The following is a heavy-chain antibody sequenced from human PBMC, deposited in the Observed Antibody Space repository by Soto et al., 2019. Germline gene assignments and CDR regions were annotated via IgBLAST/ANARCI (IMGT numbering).Heavy chain of an antibody. CDR3: ARDRESSSWADAFDI. J-gene: IGHJ3*02. CDR1: GFTFSSYA. D-gene: IGHD6-13*01. Sequence: LSLSCAASGFTFSSYAMSWVRQTPGKGLEWVSTLSGSGGTTYYADSVKGRFTISRDNSKNTLYLQMNSLRAEDTAVYYCARDRESSSWADAFDIWGQGTMVTVSS. CDR2: LSGSGGTT. V-gene: IGHV3-23*01.